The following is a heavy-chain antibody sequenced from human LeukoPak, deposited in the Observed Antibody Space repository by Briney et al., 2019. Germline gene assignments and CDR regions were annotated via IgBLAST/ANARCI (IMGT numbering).Heavy chain of an antibody. V-gene: IGHV3-30*18. CDR2: ISYDGSNK. CDR1: GFTFSSYG. Sequence: GGSLRLSCAASGFTFSSYGMHWVRQAPGKGLEWVAVISYDGSNKYYADSVKGRFTISRGNSKNTLYLQMNSLRAEDTAVYYCAKDRSEWTTYSSKLDPWGQGTLVTVSS. CDR3: AKDRSEWTTYSSKLDP. D-gene: IGHD6-13*01. J-gene: IGHJ5*02.